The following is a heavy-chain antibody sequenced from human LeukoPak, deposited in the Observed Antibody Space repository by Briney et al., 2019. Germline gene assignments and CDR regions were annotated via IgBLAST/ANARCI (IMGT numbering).Heavy chain of an antibody. V-gene: IGHV4-30-4*01. CDR2: FYYSGST. D-gene: IGHD2-15*01. CDR1: GGSISSGDCY. CDR3: ARDGRSSYCSGGSCPHWFDP. Sequence: SQTLSLTCTVSGGSISSGDCYWSWIRQPPGKGLEWIGYFYYSGSTYYNPSLKSRVTISVDTSKNQFSLKLSSVTAADTAVYYCARDGRSSYCSGGSCPHWFDPWGQGTLVTVSS. J-gene: IGHJ5*02.